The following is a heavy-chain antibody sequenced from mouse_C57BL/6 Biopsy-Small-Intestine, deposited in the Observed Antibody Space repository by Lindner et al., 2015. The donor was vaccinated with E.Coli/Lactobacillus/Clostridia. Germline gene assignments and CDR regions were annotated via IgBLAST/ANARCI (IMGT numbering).Heavy chain of an antibody. CDR3: ARGGRPGGYFDY. V-gene: IGHV3-6*01. Sequence: VQLQESGPGLVKPSQSLSLTCSVTGYSITSGYSWNWIRQFPGNKLEWMGYISYDGSNNFNPSLKNRISITRDTSKNQYYLQLNSVTTEDTATYYCARGGRPGGYFDYWGQGTTLTVSS. J-gene: IGHJ2*01. D-gene: IGHD2-12*01. CDR2: ISYDGSN. CDR1: GYSITSGYS.